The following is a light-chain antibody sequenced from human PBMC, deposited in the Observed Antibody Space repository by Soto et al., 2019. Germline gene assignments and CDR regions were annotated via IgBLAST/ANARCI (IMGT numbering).Light chain of an antibody. J-gene: IGLJ2*01. V-gene: IGLV2-8*01. CDR1: SSDVGGYNY. CDR2: EVN. Sequence: QSVLTQPPSASGSPGQSVTISCTGTSSDVGGYNYVSWYQQHPGKAPKLILFEVNTRPSGVPDRFSGSKSGNTASLTVSGLQPEDEADYYCTSYAGSNNLGLFGGGTKVTVL. CDR3: TSYAGSNNLGL.